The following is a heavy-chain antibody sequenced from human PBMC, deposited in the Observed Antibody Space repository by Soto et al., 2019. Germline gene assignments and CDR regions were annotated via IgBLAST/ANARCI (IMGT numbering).Heavy chain of an antibody. CDR2: IIPIFGTP. CDR1: GGTFSSYG. Sequence: QVQLVQSGAEVKKPGSSVKVSCKASGGTFSSYGIIWVRQAPGQGLEWMGQIIPIFGTPKYDQTFPGRVTITVSESTSTAYMQLSSLRPEDTAVYYCARGYSSDTNGQPLRFDTWGQGTLVTVSS. V-gene: IGHV1-69*12. CDR3: ARGYSSDTNGQPLRFDT. J-gene: IGHJ5*02. D-gene: IGHD2-8*01.